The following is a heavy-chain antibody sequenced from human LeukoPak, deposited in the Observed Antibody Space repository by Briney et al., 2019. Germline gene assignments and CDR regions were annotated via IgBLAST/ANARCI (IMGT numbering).Heavy chain of an antibody. V-gene: IGHV3-23*01. CDR2: INASGGNT. CDR3: ARDSKVGARYYFDY. D-gene: IGHD3-9*01. CDR1: GFSFNNYA. J-gene: IGHJ4*02. Sequence: EGSLRLSCGGSGFSFNNYAMSWVRQAPGKGLEWVSDINASGGNTYYADSVKGRFIVSRDISKNTVYLQMSSLRAGDTAVYYCARDSKVGARYYFDYWGQGALVTVSS.